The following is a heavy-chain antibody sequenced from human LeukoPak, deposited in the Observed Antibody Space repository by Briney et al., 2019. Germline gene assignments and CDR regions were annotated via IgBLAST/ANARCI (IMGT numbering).Heavy chain of an antibody. J-gene: IGHJ4*02. CDR2: IYYSGST. Sequence: SETLSLTCTVSGGSISSSSYYWGWIRQPPGKGLEWIGSIYYSGSTYYNPSPKSRVTISVDTSKNQFSLKLSSVTAADTAVYYCARDQGDSSSWSQIDYWGQGTLVTVSS. CDR3: ARDQGDSSSWSQIDY. CDR1: GGSISSSSYY. V-gene: IGHV4-39*07. D-gene: IGHD6-13*01.